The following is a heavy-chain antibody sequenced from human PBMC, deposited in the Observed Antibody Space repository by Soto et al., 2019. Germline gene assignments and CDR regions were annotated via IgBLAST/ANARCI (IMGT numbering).Heavy chain of an antibody. CDR2: INPSGGAT. Sequence: ASVKVSCKASGYTFINFFIHWVRQAPGQGLEWVGIINPSGGATTYPQKFHDRITMTRSVSARTAFMELSSLTPEDTAVYYCARRMTWSLWCFDLWGSGTQVTVSS. CDR3: ARRMTWSLWCFDL. D-gene: IGHD3-3*01. V-gene: IGHV1-46*01. J-gene: IGHJ2*01. CDR1: GYTFINFF.